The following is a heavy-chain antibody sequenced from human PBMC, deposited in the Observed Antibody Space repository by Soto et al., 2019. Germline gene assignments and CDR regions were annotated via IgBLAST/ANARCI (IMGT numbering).Heavy chain of an antibody. V-gene: IGHV4-30-2*01. CDR2: IYHSGST. CDR1: GGSISSGGYS. J-gene: IGHJ6*02. Sequence: QLQLQESGSGLVKPSQTLSLTCAVSGGSISSGGYSWSWILQPPGKGLEWIGYIYHSGSTYYNPSLKSRVTISVDRSKNQCSLKLSSVTAADTAVYYCARDLAAAGGMDVWGQGTTVTVSS. CDR3: ARDLAAAGGMDV. D-gene: IGHD6-13*01.